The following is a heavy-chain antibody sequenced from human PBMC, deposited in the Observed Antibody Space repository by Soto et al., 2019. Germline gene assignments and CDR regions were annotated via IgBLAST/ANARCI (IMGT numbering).Heavy chain of an antibody. CDR1: GGSISSYY. V-gene: IGHV4-59*01. J-gene: IGHJ5*02. CDR3: ARDYPEVGANNGWLDP. D-gene: IGHD1-26*01. Sequence: SETLSLTCTVSGGSISSYYWSWIRQPPGKGLEWIGYIYYSGSTNYNPSLKSRVTISVDTSKNQFSLKLSSVTAADTAVYYCARDYPEVGANNGWLDPWGQGTLVTVSS. CDR2: IYYSGST.